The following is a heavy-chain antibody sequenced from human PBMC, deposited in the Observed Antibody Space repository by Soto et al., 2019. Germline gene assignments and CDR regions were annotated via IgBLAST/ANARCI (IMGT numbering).Heavy chain of an antibody. CDR3: ARYYDFWSGYYTGYYYGMDV. CDR1: GYTFTGYY. Sequence: GASVKVSCKASGYTFTGYYMHWVRQAPGQGLEWMGWINPNSGGTNYAQKFQGRVTMTRDTSISTAYMELSRLRSDDTAVYYCARYYDFWSGYYTGYYYGMDVWGQGTTVTVSS. CDR2: INPNSGGT. V-gene: IGHV1-2*02. D-gene: IGHD3-3*01. J-gene: IGHJ6*02.